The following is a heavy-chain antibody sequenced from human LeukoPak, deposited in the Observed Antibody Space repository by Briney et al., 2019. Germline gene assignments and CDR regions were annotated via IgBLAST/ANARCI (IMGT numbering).Heavy chain of an antibody. D-gene: IGHD2-15*01. Sequence: SETLSLTCAVYGGSFSGYYRSWIRQPPGKGLEWIGEINHSGSTNYNPSLKSRVTISVDTSKNQFSLKLSSVTAADTAVYYCARGLRKNCSGGSCYGRNNWFDPWGQGTLVTVSS. CDR3: ARGLRKNCSGGSCYGRNNWFDP. CDR1: GGSFSGYY. J-gene: IGHJ5*02. CDR2: INHSGST. V-gene: IGHV4-34*01.